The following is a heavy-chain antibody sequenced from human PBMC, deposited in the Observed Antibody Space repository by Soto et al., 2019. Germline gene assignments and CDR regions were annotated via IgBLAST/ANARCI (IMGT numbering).Heavy chain of an antibody. CDR1: GGTFSSYA. D-gene: IGHD6-6*01. J-gene: IGHJ6*02. CDR3: ARGREYSSFHGYYYYGMDV. V-gene: IGHV1-69*01. CDR2: IIPIFGTA. Sequence: QVQLVQSGAEVKKPGSSVKVSCKASGGTFSSYAISWVRQAPGQGLEWMGGIIPIFGTANYAQKVQGRVTITADESTSTAYMELSSVRSEDTAVYYCARGREYSSFHGYYYYGMDVWGQGTTVTVSS.